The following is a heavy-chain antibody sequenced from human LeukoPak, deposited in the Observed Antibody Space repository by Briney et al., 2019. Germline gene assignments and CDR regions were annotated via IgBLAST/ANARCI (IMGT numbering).Heavy chain of an antibody. D-gene: IGHD3-22*01. CDR1: GFTFSHYW. Sequence: GGSLRLSCEASGFTFSHYWVHWVRHAPGKGLVWVSRTNTDGSSTRYVDSVKGRFTISRDNAKNTMYLQMNSLRAEDTAMYCCVLTDSSGLDWGQGTLVTVSS. J-gene: IGHJ4*02. V-gene: IGHV3-74*01. CDR2: TNTDGSST. CDR3: VLTDSSGLD.